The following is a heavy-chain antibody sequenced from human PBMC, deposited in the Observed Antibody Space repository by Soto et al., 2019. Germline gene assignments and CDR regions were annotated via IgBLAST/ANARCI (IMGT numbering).Heavy chain of an antibody. CDR2: IYYSGST. CDR1: GCSISSYY. D-gene: IGHD3-10*01. CDR3: ARERDRGGYYYYMDV. V-gene: IGHV4-59*01. Sequence: SETLSLTCTVSGCSISSYYWSWIRQPPGKGLEWIGYIYYSGSTNYNPSLKSRVTISVDTSKNQFSLKLSSVTAADTAVYYCARERDRGGYYYYMDVWGKGTTFTVSS. J-gene: IGHJ6*03.